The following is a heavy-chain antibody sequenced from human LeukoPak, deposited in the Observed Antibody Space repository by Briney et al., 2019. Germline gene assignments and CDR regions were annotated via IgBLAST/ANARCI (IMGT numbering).Heavy chain of an antibody. CDR1: GFTFSSYA. CDR3: ARADYGGVPYDYGLDV. V-gene: IGHV3-66*01. Sequence: GGSLRLSCAASGFTFSSYAMSWVRQAPGKGLEWVSAIYSGGSTYYADSVKGRFTISRDNSKNTLYLQVNSLRAEDTAVYYCARADYGGVPYDYGLDVWGQGTTVTVSS. CDR2: IYSGGST. J-gene: IGHJ6*02. D-gene: IGHD4-23*01.